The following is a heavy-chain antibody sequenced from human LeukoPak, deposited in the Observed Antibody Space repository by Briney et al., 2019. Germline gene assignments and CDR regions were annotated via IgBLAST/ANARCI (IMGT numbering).Heavy chain of an antibody. CDR1: GDSFSNNRAD. D-gene: IGHD4-17*01. CDR2: TYYRSKLYN. Sequence: SQTLSLTCAISGDSFSNNRADWNWIRQSPSRGLEWLGRTYYRSKLYNDYALSVKSRITINPDTSKNQFSLQLNSVTPEDTAVYYCARIATVTQDDYWGQGTLVTVSS. V-gene: IGHV6-1*01. CDR3: ARIATVTQDDY. J-gene: IGHJ4*02.